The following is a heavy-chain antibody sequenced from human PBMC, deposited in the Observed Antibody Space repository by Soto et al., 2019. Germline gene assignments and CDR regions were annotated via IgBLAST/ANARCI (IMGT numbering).Heavy chain of an antibody. CDR2: ISSSSSYI. D-gene: IGHD2-15*01. V-gene: IGHV3-21*01. Sequence: EVQLVESGGGLVKPGGSLRLSCAASGFTFSSYSMNWVRQAPGKGLEWVSSISSSSSYIYYADSVKGRFTISRDNAKNSRYLQMNSLRAEDTAVYYCAATSGGSHTLRYNWFDPWGQGTVVTGSS. CDR1: GFTFSSYS. J-gene: IGHJ5*02. CDR3: AATSGGSHTLRYNWFDP.